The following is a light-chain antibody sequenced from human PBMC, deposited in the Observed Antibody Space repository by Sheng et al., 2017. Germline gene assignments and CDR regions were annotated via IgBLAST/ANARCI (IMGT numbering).Light chain of an antibody. CDR3: QQYHNPALT. V-gene: IGKV1-33*01. J-gene: IGKJ4*01. CDR1: QSIITH. CDR2: AAS. Sequence: DIQMTQSPSSLSASVGDSVTITCRASQSIITHLNWYQQKPGKAPKLVIHAASSLPSGVPSRFSGSGSGTDFTFTISSLQPEDIATFYCQQYHNPALTFGGGTKVEIK.